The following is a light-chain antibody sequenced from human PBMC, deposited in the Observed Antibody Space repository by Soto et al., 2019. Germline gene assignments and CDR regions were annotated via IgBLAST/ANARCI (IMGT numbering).Light chain of an antibody. CDR3: QQYENFPVT. Sequence: DIQMTQSPSTLSASVGDRVTITCRASQDIGTWLAWYQQKPEKAPKVLIYRASHLESGVPSRFSASGSGTEFSLTINSLQADDFATYYCQQYENFPVTFGQGTRLEIK. V-gene: IGKV1-5*03. CDR1: QDIGTW. CDR2: RAS. J-gene: IGKJ5*01.